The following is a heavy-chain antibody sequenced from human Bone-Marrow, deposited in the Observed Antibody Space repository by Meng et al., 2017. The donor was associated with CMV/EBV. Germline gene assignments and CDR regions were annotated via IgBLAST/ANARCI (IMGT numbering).Heavy chain of an antibody. V-gene: IGHV3-72*01. J-gene: IGHJ4*01. D-gene: IGHD2-2*02. CDR1: GFTFSDHY. Sequence: GESLKISCAASGFTFSDHYMDWVRQTPGKGLEWVGRTRDKANSYTTEYAASVKGRFTISRDDSKKSLYLQMNSLKSEDTAVYYYARGPSRRAQYTNSFANWGQGKLVNVSS. CDR3: ARGPSRRAQYTNSFAN. CDR2: TRDKANSYTT.